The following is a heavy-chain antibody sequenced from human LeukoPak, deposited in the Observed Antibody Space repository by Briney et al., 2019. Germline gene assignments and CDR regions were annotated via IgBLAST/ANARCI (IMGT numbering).Heavy chain of an antibody. CDR3: ARDSSPREHDY. CDR2: IKQDGSEK. Sequence: PGGSLRLSCAASGFTFSSYWVSWVRQAPGKGLEWVANIKQDGSEKYYVDSVKGRFTISRDNAKNSLYLQMNSLRAEDTAVYYCARDSSPREHDYWGQGTLVTVSS. J-gene: IGHJ4*02. D-gene: IGHD1/OR15-1a*01. CDR1: GFTFSSYW. V-gene: IGHV3-7*03.